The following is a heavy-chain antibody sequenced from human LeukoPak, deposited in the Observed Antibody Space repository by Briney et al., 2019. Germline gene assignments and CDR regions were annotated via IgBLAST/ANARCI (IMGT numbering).Heavy chain of an antibody. D-gene: IGHD6-13*01. V-gene: IGHV3-73*01. CDR2: IRSKANSYAT. CDR3: TRLSGSSSIDY. CDR1: GFTFSGSA. Sequence: PGGSLKLSCAASGFTFSGSAMHWVRQASGKGLEWVGRIRSKANSYATAYAASVKGSFTISRDDSKNTAYLQMNSLKTEDTAVYYCTRLSGSSSIDYWGQGTLVTVSS. J-gene: IGHJ4*02.